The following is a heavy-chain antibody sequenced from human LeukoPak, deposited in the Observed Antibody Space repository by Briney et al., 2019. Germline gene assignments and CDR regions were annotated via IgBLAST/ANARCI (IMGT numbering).Heavy chain of an antibody. CDR1: VFTVSNNY. CDR3: ARGGGAPGY. Sequence: PGGSLRLSCVASVFTVSNNYMSWVRQDPGKGLEWVSVIYSSDSTYYADSVRGRFTISRDNSKNTLYLQINSLRVEDTAVYYCARGGGAPGYWGQGTLVTVSS. J-gene: IGHJ4*02. D-gene: IGHD3-16*01. V-gene: IGHV3-53*01. CDR2: IYSSDST.